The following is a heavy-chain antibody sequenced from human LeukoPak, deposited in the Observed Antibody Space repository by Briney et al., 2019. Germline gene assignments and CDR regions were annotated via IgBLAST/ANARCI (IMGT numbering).Heavy chain of an antibody. D-gene: IGHD3-22*01. CDR3: ARDLYYYDSSGGNHDAFDI. CDR2: IYTSGST. Sequence: PSETLSLTCTVSGGSISSGSYYWSWIRQPAGKGLEWIGRIYTSGSTNYNPSLKSRVTISVDTSKNQFSLKLSSVTAADTAVYYCARDLYYYDSSGGNHDAFDIWGQGTMVTVSS. CDR1: GGSISSGSYY. V-gene: IGHV4-61*02. J-gene: IGHJ3*02.